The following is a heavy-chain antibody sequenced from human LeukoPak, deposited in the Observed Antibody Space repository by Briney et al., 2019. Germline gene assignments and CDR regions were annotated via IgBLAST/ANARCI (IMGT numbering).Heavy chain of an antibody. J-gene: IGHJ4*02. CDR1: GFTFDDYA. V-gene: IGHV3-43*02. D-gene: IGHD6-19*01. CDR2: ISGDGGST. Sequence: GGSLRLSCAASGFTFDDYAMHWVRQAPGKGLEWVSLISGDGGSTYYADSVKGRFTISRDNSKNSLYLQMNSLRTEDTALYYCAKENKASGLGFDFDYWGQGTLVTVSS. CDR3: AKENKASGLGFDFDY.